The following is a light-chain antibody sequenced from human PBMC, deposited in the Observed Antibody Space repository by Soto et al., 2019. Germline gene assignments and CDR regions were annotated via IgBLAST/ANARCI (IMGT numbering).Light chain of an antibody. J-gene: IGKJ5*01. CDR2: GAS. V-gene: IGKV3-15*01. CDR1: QSVSRG. CDR3: QQYNNWHTIT. Sequence: EIVMTQSPDTLSVSPGERAILSCRASQSVSRGLAWYQQKPGQAPRLLIYGASTRATGIPARFSGSGSGTEFTLTISSLKPQDLAVYYCQQYNNWHTITFGQGTRLEIK.